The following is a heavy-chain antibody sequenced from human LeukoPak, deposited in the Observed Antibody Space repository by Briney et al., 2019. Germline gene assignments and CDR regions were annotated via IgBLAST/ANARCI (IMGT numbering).Heavy chain of an antibody. Sequence: PGGSLRLSCAASGFTVSSNYMSWVRQAPGKGLEWVSVIYTGGSTYYADSVKGRFTISRDNFKKTLYLQMNSLGTEDTALYYCVKESGDHFEAFDIWGQGTMVTVSS. CDR2: IYTGGST. CDR3: VKESGDHFEAFDI. D-gene: IGHD1-26*01. J-gene: IGHJ3*02. CDR1: GFTVSSNY. V-gene: IGHV3-66*01.